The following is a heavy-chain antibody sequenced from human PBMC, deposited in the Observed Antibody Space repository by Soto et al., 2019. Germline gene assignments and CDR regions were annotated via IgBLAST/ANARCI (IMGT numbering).Heavy chain of an antibody. D-gene: IGHD6-6*01. CDR1: VFTFSSYW. J-gene: IGHJ4*02. Sequence: PGGSLRLSCAASVFTFSSYWMHWVRQAPGKGLVWVSRINSDGSSTSYADSVKGRFTISRDNAKNTLYLQMNSLRAEDTAVYYCARTGSSSSAFDYWGQGTLVTVSS. V-gene: IGHV3-74*01. CDR3: ARTGSSSSAFDY. CDR2: INSDGSST.